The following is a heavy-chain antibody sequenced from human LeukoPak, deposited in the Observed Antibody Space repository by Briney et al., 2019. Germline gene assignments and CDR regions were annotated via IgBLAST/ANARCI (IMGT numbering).Heavy chain of an antibody. V-gene: IGHV3-74*01. J-gene: IGHJ4*01. CDR3: VRSAFLTTEFYFDY. D-gene: IGHD4-11*01. CDR2: INTDGRTI. CDR1: GFTFSSYW. Sequence: TGGSLRLSCAASGFTFSSYWMSWVRQAPGKGLVWVSRINTDGRTITYADSVKGRFTISRDNAKNTLYLQMSSLRAENTAVYYCVRSAFLTTEFYFDYWGHGTLVTVSS.